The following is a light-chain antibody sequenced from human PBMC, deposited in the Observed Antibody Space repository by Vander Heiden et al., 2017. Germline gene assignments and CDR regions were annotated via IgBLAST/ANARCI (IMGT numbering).Light chain of an antibody. CDR2: KDS. CDR1: ALPKQY. CDR3: QSADSSGADVV. Sequence: SYELTQPPPVSVSPGQTARITCSRDALPKQYAFWYQQKPGQAPVLVMYKDSERSSGIPDRFSGSSSGTTDTLTISGVQAEDEADYYCQSADSSGADVVFGGGTKLTVL. J-gene: IGLJ2*01. V-gene: IGLV3-25*03.